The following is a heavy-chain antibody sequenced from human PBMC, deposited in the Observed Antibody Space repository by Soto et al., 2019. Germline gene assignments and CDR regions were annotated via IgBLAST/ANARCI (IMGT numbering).Heavy chain of an antibody. Sequence: GGSLRLSCADSGFTFSIYWMSWVRQAPGKGLEWVANINGDGGEKYYVDSVKGRFTISRDNAKNSLYLLMNSLRAEDTAVYYCARDRGWLTFDSWGEGTLVTVSS. CDR3: ARDRGWLTFDS. J-gene: IGHJ4*02. CDR1: GFTFSIYW. CDR2: INGDGGEK. V-gene: IGHV3-7*01. D-gene: IGHD6-19*01.